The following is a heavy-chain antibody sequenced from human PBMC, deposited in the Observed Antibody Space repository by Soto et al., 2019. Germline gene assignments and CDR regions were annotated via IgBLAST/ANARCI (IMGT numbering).Heavy chain of an antibody. CDR3: ARACASCSFDY. D-gene: IGHD2-2*01. Sequence: GGSLRLSCAASGFTFSSYGMHWVRQAPGKGLEWVAVIWYDGSNKYYADSVKGRFTISRDNSKNTLYLQMNSLRAEDTAVYYCARACASCSFDYWGQGTLVTVS. CDR2: IWYDGSNK. J-gene: IGHJ4*02. CDR1: GFTFSSYG. V-gene: IGHV3-33*01.